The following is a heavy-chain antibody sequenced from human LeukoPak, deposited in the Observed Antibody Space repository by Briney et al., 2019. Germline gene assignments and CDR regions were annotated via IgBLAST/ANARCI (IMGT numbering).Heavy chain of an antibody. D-gene: IGHD2-21*02. V-gene: IGHV3-23*01. CDR2: ISGSGGST. Sequence: GGSLRLSCAASGFTFSPFDMSWVRQAPGKGLEWVSGISGSGGSTNYADSVKGRFTISRDNSKNMLYLQMNNLRNEDTAVYYCAKDRRVTSRYYFEHWGQGTLVTVSS. CDR3: AKDRRVTSRYYFEH. J-gene: IGHJ4*02. CDR1: GFTFSPFD.